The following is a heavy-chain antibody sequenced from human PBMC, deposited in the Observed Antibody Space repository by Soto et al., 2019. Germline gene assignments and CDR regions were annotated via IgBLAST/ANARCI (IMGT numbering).Heavy chain of an antibody. Sequence: EVQLLESGGGLVTPWGSLTLSCAASGFSFSPARMNWVRQAPGKGLEWVGLIKSKGGGGTADYAAPVKGRVIISRDDSKHTIYLQMNSLKPEDTALYYCIWQQDLYYARAVGGQGPTVTVSS. J-gene: IGHJ6*02. D-gene: IGHD6-13*01. V-gene: IGHV3-15*07. CDR1: GFSFSPAR. CDR3: IWQQDLYYARAV. CDR2: IKSKGGGGTA.